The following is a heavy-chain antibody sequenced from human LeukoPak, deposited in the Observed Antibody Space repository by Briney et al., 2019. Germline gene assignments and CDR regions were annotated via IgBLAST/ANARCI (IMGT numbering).Heavy chain of an antibody. D-gene: IGHD3-22*01. Sequence: ASAKVSCKASGYTFTSYGISWVRRAPGQGLEWMGWISAYNGNTNYAQKLQGRVTMTTDTSTSTAYMELRSLRSDDTAVYYCARLYYYDSSGYFGFGDYWGQGTLVTVSS. CDR3: ARLYYYDSSGYFGFGDY. V-gene: IGHV1-18*01. CDR2: ISAYNGNT. CDR1: GYTFTSYG. J-gene: IGHJ4*02.